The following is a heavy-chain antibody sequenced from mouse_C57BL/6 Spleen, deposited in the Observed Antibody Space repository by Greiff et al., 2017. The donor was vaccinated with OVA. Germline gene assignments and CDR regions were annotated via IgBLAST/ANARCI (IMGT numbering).Heavy chain of an antibody. CDR1: GYTFTSYW. CDR3: ARAPLYYGSSYLYFDV. CDR2: IDPSDSET. Sequence: VQLQQPGAELVRPGSSVKLSCKASGYTFTSYWMHWVKQRPIQGLEWIGNIDPSDSETHYNQKFKDKTTLTVDKSSSTAYMQLSSLTSEDSAVYYCARAPLYYGSSYLYFDVWGTGTTVTVSS. D-gene: IGHD1-1*01. J-gene: IGHJ1*03. V-gene: IGHV1-52*01.